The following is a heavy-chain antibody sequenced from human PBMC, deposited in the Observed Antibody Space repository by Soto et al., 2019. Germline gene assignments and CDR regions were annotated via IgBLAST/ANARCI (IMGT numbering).Heavy chain of an antibody. D-gene: IGHD5-12*01. V-gene: IGHV3-73*01. CDR1: GFTFSGSA. J-gene: IGHJ3*02. Sequence: VQLVESGGGLVQPGGSLKLSCAASGFTFSGSAMHWVRQASGKGLEWVGRIRSKANSYAPAYAASVKGRFTISRDDSKNTAYLQMNSLKTEDTAVYYCTRPSGYDNDAFDIWGQGTMVTVSS. CDR3: TRPSGYDNDAFDI. CDR2: IRSKANSYAP.